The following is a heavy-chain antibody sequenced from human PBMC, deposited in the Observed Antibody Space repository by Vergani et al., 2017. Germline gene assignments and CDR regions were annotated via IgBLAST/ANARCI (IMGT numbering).Heavy chain of an antibody. Sequence: QVQLQESGPGLVKPSQTLSLTCTVSGGSISSGSYYWSWIRQPAGKGLEWIGRIYTSGSTNYNPSLKSRVTISVDTSKNQFSLKLSSVTAADTAVYYCARVLAVAGTPIYYFDYWGQGTLVTVSS. D-gene: IGHD6-19*01. V-gene: IGHV4-61*02. CDR1: GGSISSGSYY. J-gene: IGHJ4*02. CDR2: IYTSGST. CDR3: ARVLAVAGTPIYYFDY.